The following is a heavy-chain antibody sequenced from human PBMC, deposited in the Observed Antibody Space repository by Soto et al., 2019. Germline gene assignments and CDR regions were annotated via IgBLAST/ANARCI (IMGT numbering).Heavy chain of an antibody. CDR3: ARLSGDYEYYFDY. CDR2: IYYSGST. V-gene: IGHV4-59*08. J-gene: IGHJ4*02. CDR1: GGSISSYY. D-gene: IGHD4-17*01. Sequence: PSETLSLTCTVSGGSISSYYWSWIRQPPGKGLEWIGYIYYSGSTNYNPSLKSRVTISVDTSKNQFSLKLSSVTAADTAVYCCARLSGDYEYYFDYWGQGTLVTVSS.